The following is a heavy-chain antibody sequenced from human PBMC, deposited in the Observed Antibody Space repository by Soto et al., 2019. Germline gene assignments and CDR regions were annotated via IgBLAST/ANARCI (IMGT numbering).Heavy chain of an antibody. CDR3: ARLVVVAPVANA. CDR2: IFYTGTT. CDR1: VGSISYNSYY. Sequence: SETLCVSCSFSVGSISYNSYYWGWIRQPPGKGLEWVGGIFYTGTTYYSPSLKDRVTISVDTSKNSLSLNLTSVTAADTAVYFCARLVVVAPVANAWGQGTMVTGSS. J-gene: IGHJ5*02. V-gene: IGHV4-39*02. D-gene: IGHD2-2*01.